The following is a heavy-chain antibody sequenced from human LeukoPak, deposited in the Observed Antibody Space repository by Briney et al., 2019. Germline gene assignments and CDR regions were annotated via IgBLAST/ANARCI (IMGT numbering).Heavy chain of an antibody. D-gene: IGHD3-22*01. CDR2: ISSSGSTI. CDR3: ANVAVVKTFAGHFDC. J-gene: IGHJ4*02. CDR1: GFTFSSYE. Sequence: QPGGSLRLSCAASGFTFSSYEMNWVRQAPGKGLEWVSYISSSGSTIYYADSVKGRFTISRDNAKNSLYLQMNSLTADDTAVYYCANVAVVKTFAGHFDCWGQGTLVTVSS. V-gene: IGHV3-48*03.